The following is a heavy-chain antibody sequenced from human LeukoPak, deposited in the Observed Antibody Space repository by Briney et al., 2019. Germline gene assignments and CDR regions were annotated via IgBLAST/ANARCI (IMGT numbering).Heavy chain of an antibody. D-gene: IGHD6-13*01. V-gene: IGHV4-59*06. Sequence: SETLSLTCAVYGGSFSGYYWSWIRQPPGKGLEWIGYIYYSGSTYYNPSLKSRVTISVDTSKNQFSLKLSSVTAADTAVYYCARGPSRPKYYYGMDVWGQGTTVTVSS. CDR3: ARGPSRPKYYYGMDV. CDR1: GGSFSGYY. CDR2: IYYSGST. J-gene: IGHJ6*02.